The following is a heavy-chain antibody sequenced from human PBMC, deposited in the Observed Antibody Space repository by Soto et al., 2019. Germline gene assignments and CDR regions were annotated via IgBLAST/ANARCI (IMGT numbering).Heavy chain of an antibody. CDR1: GFTFSSYG. D-gene: IGHD4-4*01. Sequence: QVQLVESGGGVVQPGRSLRLSCAASGFTFSSYGMHWVRQAPGKGLEWVAVISYDGSNKYYADSVKGRFTISRDNSKNTLYLQMNSLRAEDTAVYYCANLQGNPPDYWGQGTLVTVSS. CDR2: ISYDGSNK. CDR3: ANLQGNPPDY. V-gene: IGHV3-30*18. J-gene: IGHJ4*02.